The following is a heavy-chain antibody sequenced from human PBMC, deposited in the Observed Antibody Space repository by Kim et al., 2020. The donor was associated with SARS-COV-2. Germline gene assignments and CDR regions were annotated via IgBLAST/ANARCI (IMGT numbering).Heavy chain of an antibody. V-gene: IGHV4-59*08. CDR1: GDSISSYY. CDR3: ARRGSYYHAFDL. D-gene: IGHD1-26*01. J-gene: IGHJ3*01. CDR2: IYYSGST. Sequence: SETLSLTCTVSGDSISSYYWSWIRQPPGKGLECIACIYYSGSTNYNPSPRSRVTISVDTSKNHFSLKLTSVTAADTAVCYCARRGSYYHAFDLWGQGTMVTVSS.